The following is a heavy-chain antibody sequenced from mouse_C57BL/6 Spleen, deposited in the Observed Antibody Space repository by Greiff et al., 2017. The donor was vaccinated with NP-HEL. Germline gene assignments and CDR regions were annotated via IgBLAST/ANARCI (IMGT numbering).Heavy chain of an antibody. D-gene: IGHD2-4*01. CDR2: IHPNSGST. J-gene: IGHJ3*01. V-gene: IGHV1-64*01. CDR3: GREGLTGLRGFAY. CDR1: GYTFTSYW. Sequence: QVQLQQPGAELVKPGASVKLSCKASGYTFTSYWMHWVKQRPGQGLEWIGMIHPNSGSTNYNEKFKSKATLTVDKSSSTAYMQLSSRTSEDAAVYYCGREGLTGLRGFAYWGQGTLVTVSA.